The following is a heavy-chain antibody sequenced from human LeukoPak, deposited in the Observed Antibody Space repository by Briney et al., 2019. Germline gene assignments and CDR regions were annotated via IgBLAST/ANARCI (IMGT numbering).Heavy chain of an antibody. CDR1: GFTFNSYW. V-gene: IGHV3-7*01. J-gene: IGHJ5*02. Sequence: GGSLRLYCAASGFTFNSYWMSWVRQAPGKGLEWVANIKKDGSEKNYVDSVKGRFTISRDNAKNSLYLQMDSLRAEDTAVYYCARFISLGAWGPGTLVTVSS. D-gene: IGHD3-16*01. CDR3: ARFISLGA. CDR2: IKKDGSEK.